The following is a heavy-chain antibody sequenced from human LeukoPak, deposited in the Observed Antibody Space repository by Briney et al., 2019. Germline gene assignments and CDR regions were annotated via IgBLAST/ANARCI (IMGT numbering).Heavy chain of an antibody. V-gene: IGHV3-23*01. CDR2: ISGSGGST. CDR3: AKGVVPAAINQLSYYFDY. D-gene: IGHD2-2*01. J-gene: IGHJ4*02. Sequence: GGSLRLSCAASGFTFSSYAMSWVRQAPGKGLEWVSAISGSGGSTYYADSVKGRFTISRDNSKNTLYLQMNSLRAEDTAVYYCAKGVVPAAINQLSYYFDYWGQGTLVTVSS. CDR1: GFTFSSYA.